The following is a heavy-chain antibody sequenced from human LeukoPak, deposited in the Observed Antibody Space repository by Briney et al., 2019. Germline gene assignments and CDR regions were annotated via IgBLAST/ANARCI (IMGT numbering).Heavy chain of an antibody. V-gene: IGHV1-18*01. D-gene: IGHD2-21*02. CDR2: ISAYNGNT. Sequence: VASVKVSCKASGYTFDRYGISWVRQAPGRGLEWMAWISAYNGNTRYEQKFQNRVTMTTDTSTSTAYMELRSLRSDDTAVYYCARDIVVVTAVHHIDYWGQGTLVTVSS. J-gene: IGHJ4*02. CDR1: GYTFDRYG. CDR3: ARDIVVVTAVHHIDY.